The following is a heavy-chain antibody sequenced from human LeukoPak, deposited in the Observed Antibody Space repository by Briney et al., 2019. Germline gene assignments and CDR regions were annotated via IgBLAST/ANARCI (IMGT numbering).Heavy chain of an antibody. CDR2: ISATGNYI. J-gene: IGHJ4*02. CDR3: ARDRSGYTFDD. D-gene: IGHD5-18*01. CDR1: GFIFSSYS. V-gene: IGHV3-21*01. Sequence: PGGSLRLSCAAPGFIFSSYSMNWVRQAPGKGLEWVSSISATGNYIYYADSVKGRFTISRDNAKNSLYLQMNSLRAEDTAVYYCARDRSGYTFDDWGQGTLVTVSS.